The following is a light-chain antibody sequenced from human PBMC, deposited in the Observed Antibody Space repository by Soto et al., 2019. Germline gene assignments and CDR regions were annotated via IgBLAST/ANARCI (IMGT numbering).Light chain of an antibody. CDR1: NSNIGSHS. CDR2: DNN. V-gene: IGLV1-44*01. J-gene: IGLJ3*02. Sequence: QSVMTQPPSASVTPGQRVFISCSGSNSNIGSHSVHWFQHLPGTAPKLLIYDNNERPSVVPDRFSGSKSATSASLAIGGLQFHDEADYYCAALGGSSRGGELGGGTNHTVL. CDR3: AALGGSSRGGE.